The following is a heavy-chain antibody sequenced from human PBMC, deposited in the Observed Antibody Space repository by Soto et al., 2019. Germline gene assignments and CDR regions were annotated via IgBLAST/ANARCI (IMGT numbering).Heavy chain of an antibody. V-gene: IGHV1-3*01. Sequence: QVHLVQSGAEVKKPGASVKISCKAAGYTFTSFPMHWVRQAPGRRLEWMGWFNAGSGYTKYSQKFRGRVTITRDTSASTAYMELSSLRSEDTAVYYCTTDSYGYFDYWGQGTLVTVSS. J-gene: IGHJ4*02. CDR1: GYTFTSFP. D-gene: IGHD5-18*01. CDR3: TTDSYGYFDY. CDR2: FNAGSGYT.